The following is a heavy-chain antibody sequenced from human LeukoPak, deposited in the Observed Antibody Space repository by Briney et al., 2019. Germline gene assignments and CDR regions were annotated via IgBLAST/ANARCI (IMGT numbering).Heavy chain of an antibody. V-gene: IGHV4-39*02. Sequence: GSLRLSCAASGFTFSSYSMNWLRQPPGKGLEWIGTIYFSGSTYYNPSLKSRVTISVDTSKNHFSLKLSSVTAADTAVYYCARESSYSSEYFDYWGQGTLVTVSS. CDR2: IYFSGST. D-gene: IGHD6-19*01. J-gene: IGHJ4*02. CDR1: GFTFSSYS. CDR3: ARESSYSSEYFDY.